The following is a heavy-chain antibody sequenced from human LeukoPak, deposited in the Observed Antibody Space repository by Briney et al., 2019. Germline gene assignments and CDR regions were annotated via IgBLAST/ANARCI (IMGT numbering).Heavy chain of an antibody. CDR2: ISSSSSYI. CDR3: ARRGYYDSSGYNNWFDP. V-gene: IGHV3-21*01. D-gene: IGHD3-22*01. J-gene: IGHJ5*02. CDR1: GFTFSIHG. Sequence: KPGGSLRLSCAASGFTFSIHGMNWVRQAPGKGLEWVSSISSSSSYIYYADSVKGRFTISRDNAKNSLYLQMNSLRAEDTAVYYCARRGYYDSSGYNNWFDPWGQGTLVTVSS.